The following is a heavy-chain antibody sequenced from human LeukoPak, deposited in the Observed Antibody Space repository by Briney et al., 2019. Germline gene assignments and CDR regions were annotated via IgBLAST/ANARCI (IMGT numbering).Heavy chain of an antibody. Sequence: ASVKVSFKASGGPFNSYAISWVRPAPGQGVEWMGGIIPIFGTANYSQKFPGRVTINADESTSTAYMELSSLRSEDTAVYYCAITAGGYDFWSGYNYQNWFDPWGQGTPVTVSS. CDR2: IIPIFGTA. J-gene: IGHJ5*02. CDR3: AITAGGYDFWSGYNYQNWFDP. CDR1: GGPFNSYA. D-gene: IGHD3-3*01. V-gene: IGHV1-69*01.